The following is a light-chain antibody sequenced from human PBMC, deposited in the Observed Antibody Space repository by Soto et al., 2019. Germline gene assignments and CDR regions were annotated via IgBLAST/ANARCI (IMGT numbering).Light chain of an antibody. CDR3: QQAYDIPRT. CDR1: QSISKY. J-gene: IGKJ1*01. CDR2: STS. V-gene: IGKV1-39*01. Sequence: DIQVTQSPSSVSASVGDRVTLTCRATQSISKYLNWYQQKPGKAPNLLIYSTSTLQSGVPSRFSGSGSGTDFTLTINSLQPEDFATYYCQQAYDIPRTFGQGTKVDIK.